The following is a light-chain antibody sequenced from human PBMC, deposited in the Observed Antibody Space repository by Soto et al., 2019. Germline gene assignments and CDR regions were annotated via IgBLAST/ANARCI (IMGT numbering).Light chain of an antibody. CDR2: DVS. CDR1: SNDVGGYNY. CDR3: SSYTSSSTSV. V-gene: IGLV2-14*01. J-gene: IGLJ2*01. Sequence: QSALTQPASVSGSPGQSITISCTGTSNDVGGYNYVSWYQQHPGKAPKLMIYDVSNRPSGVSNRFSGSKSGNTASLTISGLQAEDEADYYCSSYTSSSTSVFGGGTQLTVL.